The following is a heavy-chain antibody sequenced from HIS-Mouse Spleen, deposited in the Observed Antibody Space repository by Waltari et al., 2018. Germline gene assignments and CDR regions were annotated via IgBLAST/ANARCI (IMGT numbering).Heavy chain of an antibody. V-gene: IGHV4-39*07. CDR2: IYYSGST. D-gene: IGHD6-13*01. J-gene: IGHJ2*01. CDR3: AREIPYSSSWYDWYFDL. CDR1: GGSISSSIYY. Sequence: QLQLQESGPGLVKPSATLSLTCTVSGGSISSSIYYWGWIRPPPGKGLEWIGSIYYSGSTYYNPSLKSRVTISVDTSKNQFSLKLSSVTAADTAVYYCAREIPYSSSWYDWYFDLWGRGTLVTVSS.